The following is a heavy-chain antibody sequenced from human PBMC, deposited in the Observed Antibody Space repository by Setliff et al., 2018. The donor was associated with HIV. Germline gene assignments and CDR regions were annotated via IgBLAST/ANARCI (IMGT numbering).Heavy chain of an antibody. CDR1: GGTFSSYT. V-gene: IGHV1-69*02. D-gene: IGHD3-22*01. Sequence: VKVSCKASGGTFSSYTISWVRQAPGQGLEWMGRVIPILGIANNAQKFQGRVTMTADKSTSTAYMELSSLRSDDTAVYYCASTTYYYDSSGRPPGWFNPWGQGTLVTVSS. CDR2: VIPILGIA. CDR3: ASTTYYYDSSGRPPGWFNP. J-gene: IGHJ5*02.